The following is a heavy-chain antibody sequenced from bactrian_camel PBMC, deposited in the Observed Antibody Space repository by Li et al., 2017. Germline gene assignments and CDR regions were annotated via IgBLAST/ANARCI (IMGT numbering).Heavy chain of an antibody. Sequence: HVQLVESGGGLVQPGGSLRLSCAASGFTFSSSAMSWVRQVPGKGLEWVSGTTSGGSTYYADSVKGRFTISRDNAKNTLYLQMNSLKSEDTSLYYCATGRQWFVDWGQGTQVTVS. CDR1: GFTFSSSA. V-gene: IGHV3S9*01. D-gene: IGHD2*01. CDR2: TTSGGST. J-gene: IGHJ4*01. CDR3: ATGRQWFVD.